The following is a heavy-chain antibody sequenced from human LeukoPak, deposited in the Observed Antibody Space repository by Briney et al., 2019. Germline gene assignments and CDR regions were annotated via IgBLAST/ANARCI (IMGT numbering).Heavy chain of an antibody. Sequence: GGSLRLSCAASGFTFSDYLMSWVRQAPGKGREWVANIKQDGSEKYYVNSLRGRLTISRDNAKNSLYLQMNNLRAEDTAVYYCARDGMMTFAGVIVCDYWGQGTLVTVSS. CDR1: GFTFSDYL. J-gene: IGHJ4*02. CDR2: IKQDGSEK. D-gene: IGHD3-16*02. CDR3: ARDGMMTFAGVIVCDY. V-gene: IGHV3-7*01.